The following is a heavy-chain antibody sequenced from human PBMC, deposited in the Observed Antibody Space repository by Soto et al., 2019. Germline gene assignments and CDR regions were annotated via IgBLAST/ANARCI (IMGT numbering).Heavy chain of an antibody. CDR2: IIPIFGTA. V-gene: IGHV1-69*01. Sequence: QVQLVQSGAEVKKPGSSVKVSCKASGGTFSSYAISWVRQAPGQGLEWMGGIIPIFGTANYAQKFQGRVTITADESTSTAYMELSSLRSEDTAVYYCARGVLEYSGYGGYSLYGMDVWGQGTTVTVSS. D-gene: IGHD5-12*01. CDR3: ARGVLEYSGYGGYSLYGMDV. CDR1: GGTFSSYA. J-gene: IGHJ6*02.